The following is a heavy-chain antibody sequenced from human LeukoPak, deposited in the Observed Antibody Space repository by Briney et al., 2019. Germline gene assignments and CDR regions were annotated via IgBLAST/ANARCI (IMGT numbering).Heavy chain of an antibody. CDR3: ARGYHDSSGYYYSHFDY. CDR2: INPHSGGT. Sequence: GASVKVSCKASEYTFTGYYMHWVRQAPGQGLEWMGWINPHSGGTNYAQKFQGRVTMTRDTSISTAYMELSRLRSDDTAVYYCARGYHDSSGYYYSHFDYWGQGTLVTVSS. CDR1: EYTFTGYY. V-gene: IGHV1-2*02. J-gene: IGHJ4*02. D-gene: IGHD3-22*01.